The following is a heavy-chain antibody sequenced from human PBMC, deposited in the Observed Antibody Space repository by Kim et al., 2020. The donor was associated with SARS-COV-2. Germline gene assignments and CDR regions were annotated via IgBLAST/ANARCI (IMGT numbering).Heavy chain of an antibody. CDR1: GGSFSGYY. J-gene: IGHJ4*01. CDR3: ARAVKQWVYGY. CDR2: INHSGST. V-gene: IGHV4-34*01. D-gene: IGHD6-19*01. Sequence: SETLSLTCAVYGGSFSGYYWSWIRQPPGKGLEWIGEINHSGSTNYNPSLKSRVTISIDTSKNQFSLKLSSVTAADTAVYYCARAVKQWVYGYWGHGPLVT.